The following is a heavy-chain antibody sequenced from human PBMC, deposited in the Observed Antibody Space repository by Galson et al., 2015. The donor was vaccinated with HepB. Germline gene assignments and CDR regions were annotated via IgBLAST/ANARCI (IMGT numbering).Heavy chain of an antibody. CDR1: GGSISSYY. V-gene: IGHV4-4*07. D-gene: IGHD3-10*01. CDR2: IYTSGST. CDR3: ARDGPMVRGVPLAFDY. J-gene: IGHJ4*02. Sequence: SETLSLTCTVSGGSISSYYWSWIRQPAGKGLEWIGRIYTSGSTNYNPSLKSRVTMSVDTSKNQFSLKLSSVTAADTAVYYCARDGPMVRGVPLAFDYWGQGALVTVSS.